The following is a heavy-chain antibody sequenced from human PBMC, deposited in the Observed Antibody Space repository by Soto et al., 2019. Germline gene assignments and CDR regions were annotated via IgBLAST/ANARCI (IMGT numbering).Heavy chain of an antibody. CDR3: GKERRGSGWSVCNF. CDR2: ISGSGDSA. V-gene: IGHV3-23*01. D-gene: IGHD6-19*01. Sequence: GGPLRVSGTASVFPCIHYAMNWVRQVPGTRLEWVADISGSGDSARYADSVRGRFTISRDNSRDTLYLQMNSLRVDDTAVYYCGKERRGSGWSVCNFWGQGALVTVSS. J-gene: IGHJ4*02. CDR1: VFPCIHYA.